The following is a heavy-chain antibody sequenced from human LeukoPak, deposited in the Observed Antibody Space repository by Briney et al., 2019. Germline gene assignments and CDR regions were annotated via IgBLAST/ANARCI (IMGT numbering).Heavy chain of an antibody. V-gene: IGHV3-7*03. D-gene: IGHD5-18*01. CDR1: GFSFSSYW. CDR2: IKQDGSEK. Sequence: GGSLRLSCAASGFSFSSYWMNWVRQAPGKGLEGVANIKQDGSEKYYVDSVKGRFTISRDNAKNSLYLQMNSLRAEDTAVYYCASGGYSFFYWGQGTLVTVSS. J-gene: IGHJ4*02. CDR3: ASGGYSFFY.